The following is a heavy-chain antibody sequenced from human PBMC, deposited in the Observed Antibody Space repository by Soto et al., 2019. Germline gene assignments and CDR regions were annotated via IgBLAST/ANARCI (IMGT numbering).Heavy chain of an antibody. D-gene: IGHD3-22*01. V-gene: IGHV3-23*01. CDR3: AIDSRPTYYYDSSGYTFYY. CDR2: ISGTGATT. J-gene: IGHJ4*02. Sequence: GGSLRLSCAASGFTFSTSAMSWVRQAPGKGLEWVSAISGTGATTLYADSVEGRFSISRDNFRNMLYLQMNSLRAEDTAVYYGAIDSRPTYYYDSSGYTFYYWGQRALITVSS. CDR1: GFTFSTSA.